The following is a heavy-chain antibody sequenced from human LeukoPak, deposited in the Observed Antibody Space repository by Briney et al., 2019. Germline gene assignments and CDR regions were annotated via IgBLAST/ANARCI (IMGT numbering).Heavy chain of an antibody. Sequence: GGSLRLSCAASGSTFSSYGMHWVRQAPGKGLEWVAFIRYDGSNKYYADSVKGRFTISRDNSKNTLYLQMNSLRAEDTAVYYCANAHDFWSGYCDYWGQGTLVTVSS. J-gene: IGHJ4*02. CDR3: ANAHDFWSGYCDY. D-gene: IGHD3-3*01. CDR2: IRYDGSNK. CDR1: GSTFSSYG. V-gene: IGHV3-30*02.